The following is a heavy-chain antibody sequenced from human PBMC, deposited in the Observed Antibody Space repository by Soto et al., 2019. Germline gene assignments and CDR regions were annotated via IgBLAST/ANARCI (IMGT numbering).Heavy chain of an antibody. CDR1: GGSISSSSYY. V-gene: IGHV4-39*01. CDR2: IYYSGST. Sequence: SETLSLTCTVSGGSISSSSYYWGWIRQPPGKGLEWIGSIYYSGSTYYNPSLKSRVTISVDTSKNQFSLKLSSVTAADTAVYYCARPGMQDWFDPWGQGTLVTVSS. D-gene: IGHD2-8*01. CDR3: ARPGMQDWFDP. J-gene: IGHJ5*02.